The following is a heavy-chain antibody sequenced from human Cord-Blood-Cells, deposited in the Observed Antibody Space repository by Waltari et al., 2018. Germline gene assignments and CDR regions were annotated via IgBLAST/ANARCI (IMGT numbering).Heavy chain of an antibody. CDR1: GGSIRSRSYY. CDR2: IYYSGST. Sequence: QLQLQESGPGLVKPSETLSLTCTVSGGSIRSRSYYWGWFRQPPGQGLEWIGSIYYSGSTYYNPSLKSRVTISVDTSKNQFSLKLSSVTAADTAVYYCASTREYYYDSSGYYNAFDIWGQGTMVTVSS. J-gene: IGHJ3*02. CDR3: ASTREYYYDSSGYYNAFDI. D-gene: IGHD3-22*01. V-gene: IGHV4-39*01.